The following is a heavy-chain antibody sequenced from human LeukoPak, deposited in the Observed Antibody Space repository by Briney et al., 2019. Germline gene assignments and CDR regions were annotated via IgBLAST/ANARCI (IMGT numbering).Heavy chain of an antibody. J-gene: IGHJ4*02. D-gene: IGHD1-7*01. V-gene: IGHV3-48*01. Sequence: GGSLRLSCTASGFTFSTYSMNWVRQAPGRGLEWVSYISGSSSSSDGGAIQYADSVKGRFTISRDNDKNSLFLQMNSLRAEDTAVYYCARVGAYNWNYICDYWDQGTQVTVSS. CDR2: ISGSSSSSDGGAI. CDR3: ARVGAYNWNYICDY. CDR1: GFTFSTYS.